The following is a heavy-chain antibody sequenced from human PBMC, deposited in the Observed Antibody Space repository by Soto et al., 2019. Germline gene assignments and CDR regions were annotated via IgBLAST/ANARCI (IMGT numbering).Heavy chain of an antibody. V-gene: IGHV4-4*02. CDR1: VCSISSSNW. CDR3: ARVWGARFLEWLPYYLDY. D-gene: IGHD3-3*01. Sequence: PSETLSLTCSVSVCSISSSNWWSWVRPPPGKGLEWIGEIYHSGSTNYNPSLKSRVTISVDKSKNQFSLKLSSVTAADTAVYYCARVWGARFLEWLPYYLDYWGQGTLVTVSS. CDR2: IYHSGST. J-gene: IGHJ4*02.